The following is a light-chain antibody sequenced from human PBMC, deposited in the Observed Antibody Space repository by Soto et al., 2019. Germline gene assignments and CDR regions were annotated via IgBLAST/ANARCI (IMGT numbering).Light chain of an antibody. Sequence: ENVLTQSPGTLTLSPGQRATLSCRASQSISSSYLAWYQQRPGQAPRLLIYGASSRATGIPDRFSGSGSGTEFTLTISRLEPEDFAVYYCQQYGSSSWTFGHATQLEIK. V-gene: IGKV3-20*01. CDR2: GAS. CDR3: QQYGSSSWT. CDR1: QSISSSY. J-gene: IGKJ5*01.